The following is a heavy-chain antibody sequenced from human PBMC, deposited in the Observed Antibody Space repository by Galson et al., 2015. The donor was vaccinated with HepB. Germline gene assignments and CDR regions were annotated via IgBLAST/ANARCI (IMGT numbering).Heavy chain of an antibody. J-gene: IGHJ6*02. V-gene: IGHV1-69*01. CDR3: AREVRQQLVALGENYYYYGMDV. CDR2: IIPIFGTA. D-gene: IGHD6-13*01. Sequence: VRQAPGQGLEWMGGIIPIFGTANYAQKFQGRVTITADESTSTAYMELSSLRSEDTAVYYCAREVRQQLVALGENYYYYGMDVWGQGTTVTVSS.